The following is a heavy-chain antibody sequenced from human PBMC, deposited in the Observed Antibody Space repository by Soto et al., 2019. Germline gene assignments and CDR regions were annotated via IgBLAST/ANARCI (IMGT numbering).Heavy chain of an antibody. J-gene: IGHJ5*02. V-gene: IGHV1-69*01. D-gene: IGHD6-19*01. CDR2: IIPKFGTT. CDR3: ARASGRGWYNWFDP. CDR1: GDTFSSYG. Sequence: QVQLVQSGAEVKKPGSSVKVSCKASGDTFSSYGISWVRQAPGQGLELMGGIIPKFGTTNYAQKFRGRVTITADESTSTAYMEVSSLRSEDTAVYYCARASGRGWYNWFDPWGQGTLVTVSS.